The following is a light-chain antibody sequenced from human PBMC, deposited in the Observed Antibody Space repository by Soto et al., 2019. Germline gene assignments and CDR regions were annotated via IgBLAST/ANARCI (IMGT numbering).Light chain of an antibody. V-gene: IGKV3-20*01. J-gene: IGKJ3*01. CDR2: GAS. CDR3: QQYGGLPFT. Sequence: EIVLTQSPGTLSLSPGERATLSCRASQSVSGSYLAWYQQKPGQAPRLLIYGASSRATGIPDRFSGSGSGTDFTLTISRLEPEDFAVYYCQQYGGLPFTFGPGTKVDIK. CDR1: QSVSGSY.